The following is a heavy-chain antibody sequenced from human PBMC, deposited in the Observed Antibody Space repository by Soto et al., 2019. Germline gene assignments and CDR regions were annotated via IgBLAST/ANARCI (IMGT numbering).Heavy chain of an antibody. CDR2: IWFNGSER. J-gene: IGHJ4*02. Sequence: PGGSLRLSCAASGFSFENYGMHWVRQAPGKGLEWVAAIWFNGSERKYGDSVKGRFTISRDNSKNTVFLQMSSLSAEDTAVYYCFRGNGYSYGPFDNWGQGTLVTVPS. CDR1: GFSFENYG. D-gene: IGHD5-18*01. CDR3: FRGNGYSYGPFDN. V-gene: IGHV3-33*01.